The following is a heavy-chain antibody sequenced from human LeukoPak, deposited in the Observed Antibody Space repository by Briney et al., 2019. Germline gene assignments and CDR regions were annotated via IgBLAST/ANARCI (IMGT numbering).Heavy chain of an antibody. Sequence: ASVKVSCKASGYTFTGYFMHWVRQAPGPGLEWLGWINPNTGGTNYAQKFQGRVTMTRDTSIGTAYMELNRLTSDDTAVYYCTSGNMLERQPPRTFGYWGQGTLVTVSS. J-gene: IGHJ4*02. D-gene: IGHD1-1*01. CDR2: INPNTGGT. CDR1: GYTFTGYF. V-gene: IGHV1-2*02. CDR3: TSGNMLERQPPRTFGY.